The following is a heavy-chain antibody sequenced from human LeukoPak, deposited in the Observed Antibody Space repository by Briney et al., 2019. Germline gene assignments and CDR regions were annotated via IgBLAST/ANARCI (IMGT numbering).Heavy chain of an antibody. V-gene: IGHV5-10-1*01. CDR3: ARQGCSSTSCHPYYYYGMDV. Sequence: GESLRISCKGSGYSFTSYWISWVRQMPGKGLEWMGRIDPSDSYTNYSPSFQGHVTISADKSISTAYLQWSGLKASDTAMYYCARQGCSSTSCHPYYYYGMDVWGKGTTVTVSS. J-gene: IGHJ6*04. D-gene: IGHD2-2*01. CDR1: GYSFTSYW. CDR2: IDPSDSYT.